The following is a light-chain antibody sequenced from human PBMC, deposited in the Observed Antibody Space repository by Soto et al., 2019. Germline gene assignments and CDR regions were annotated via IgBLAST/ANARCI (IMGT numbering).Light chain of an antibody. CDR1: QSFNGNY. V-gene: IGKV3-20*01. Sequence: EIVLTQSPGTLSLSPGDRATLSCRASQSFNGNYLHWYQQKPGQAPRLLIFGTSSRATGIPDRFIGGGSGTDFTLTISRLEPEDFAVYYCQQCGSLPGTFGQGTKVESK. J-gene: IGKJ1*01. CDR2: GTS. CDR3: QQCGSLPGT.